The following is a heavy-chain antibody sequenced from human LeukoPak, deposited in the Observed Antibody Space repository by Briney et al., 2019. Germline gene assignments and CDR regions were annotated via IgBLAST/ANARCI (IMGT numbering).Heavy chain of an antibody. CDR1: GGSISDYY. V-gene: IGHV4-4*07. J-gene: IGHJ3*02. Sequence: SETLSLTCTVSGGSISDYYWSWIRQPAGEGLEWIGRIYTSGGTNYNPSLKTRVTMSVGTSKTQFSLRLSSVTAADTAVYYCARKGISPLAGAFDIWGQGTMVTVSS. CDR2: IYTSGGT. D-gene: IGHD2-21*01. CDR3: ARKGISPLAGAFDI.